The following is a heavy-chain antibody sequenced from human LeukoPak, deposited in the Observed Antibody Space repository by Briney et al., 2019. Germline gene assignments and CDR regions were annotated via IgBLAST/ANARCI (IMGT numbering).Heavy chain of an antibody. V-gene: IGHV4-59*12. CDR2: IYYSGET. CDR1: GGSISSDY. Sequence: SETLSLTCTVSGGSISSDYWSWIRQPPGKGLEWIGYIYYSGETNYNPPLKSRVTISVDTSKKQLSLRLTSVTAADTAVYYCVRGRGYYDAFDTWGQGTMVTVSS. D-gene: IGHD3-22*01. CDR3: VRGRGYYDAFDT. J-gene: IGHJ3*02.